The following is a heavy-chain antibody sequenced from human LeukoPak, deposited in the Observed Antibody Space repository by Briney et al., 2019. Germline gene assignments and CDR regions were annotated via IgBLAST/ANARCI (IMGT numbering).Heavy chain of an antibody. Sequence: SETLSLTCAVYGGSFSGYSWSWIRQPPGKGLEWIAEINHSGSTNYNPSLRSRVTVSADTSKNQFSLKLSSVTAADTAVYYCAREYYYGSGSYHKGPYFQQWGQGTLVTVSS. CDR1: GGSFSGYS. CDR2: INHSGST. V-gene: IGHV4-34*01. J-gene: IGHJ1*01. CDR3: AREYYYGSGSYHKGPYFQQ. D-gene: IGHD3-10*01.